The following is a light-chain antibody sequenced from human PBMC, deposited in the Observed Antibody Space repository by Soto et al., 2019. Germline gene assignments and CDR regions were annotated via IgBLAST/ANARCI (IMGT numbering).Light chain of an antibody. CDR1: TSDVGGYNY. Sequence: QSVLTQPRSVSGSPGQSVTISCTGTTSDVGGYNYVSWYQHHPGKAPKLMIYDVNKRPSGVPDRFSGSKSGDTASLAISGLQADDEADYYCCSYAGRYAWVFGGGTKLTVL. CDR2: DVN. J-gene: IGLJ3*02. CDR3: CSYAGRYAWV. V-gene: IGLV2-11*01.